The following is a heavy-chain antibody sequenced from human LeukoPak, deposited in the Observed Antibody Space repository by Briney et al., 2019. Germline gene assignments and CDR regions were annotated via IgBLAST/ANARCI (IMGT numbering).Heavy chain of an antibody. Sequence: SETLSLTCTVSGGSISSYYWSWIRQPPGKGLEWIGYIYYSGSTNYNPSPKSRVTISVDTSKNQFSLKLSSVTAADTAVYYCARHFHGMDVWGQGTTVTVSS. CDR3: ARHFHGMDV. V-gene: IGHV4-59*01. CDR1: GGSISSYY. J-gene: IGHJ6*02. CDR2: IYYSGST.